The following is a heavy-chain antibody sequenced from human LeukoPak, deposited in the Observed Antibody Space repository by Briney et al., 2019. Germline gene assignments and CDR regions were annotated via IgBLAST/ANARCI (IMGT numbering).Heavy chain of an antibody. J-gene: IGHJ4*02. V-gene: IGHV1-18*01. Sequence: ASVKVSCKASGYTSTSYGISWVRQAPGQGLEWMGWISAYNGNTNYAQKLQGRVTMTTDTSTSTAYMELRSLRSDDTAVYYCARDSGYCSSTSCYTSDYWGQGTLVTVSS. CDR2: ISAYNGNT. CDR3: ARDSGYCSSTSCYTSDY. D-gene: IGHD2-2*02. CDR1: GYTSTSYG.